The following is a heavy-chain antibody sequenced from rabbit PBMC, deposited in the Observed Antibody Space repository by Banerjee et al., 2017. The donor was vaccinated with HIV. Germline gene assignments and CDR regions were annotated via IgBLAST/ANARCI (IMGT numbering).Heavy chain of an antibody. CDR2: IDPVFGST. CDR3: ARSGYSYSYASGL. CDR1: GIDFSSDDW. Sequence: QEQLVESGGGLVTLGGSLKLSCKASGIDFSSDDWICWVRQAPGKGLEWIGYIDPVFGSTYYASWVNGRFTISKTSSTTVTLQMTSLTVADTATYFCARSGYSYSYASGLWGPGTLVTVS. J-gene: IGHJ6*01. V-gene: IGHV1S45*01. D-gene: IGHD6-1*01.